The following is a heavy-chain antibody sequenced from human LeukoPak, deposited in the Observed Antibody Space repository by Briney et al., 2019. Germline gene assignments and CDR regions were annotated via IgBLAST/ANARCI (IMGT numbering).Heavy chain of an antibody. Sequence: SQTLSLTCTVSGYSISSGYYWGWIRQPPGKGLEWIGSIYHSGSTYYNPSLKSRVTISVDTSKNQFSLKLSSVAAADTAVYYCARMIAAAGTSDYWGQGTLVTVSS. CDR3: ARMIAAAGTSDY. V-gene: IGHV4-38-2*02. CDR2: IYHSGST. D-gene: IGHD6-13*01. J-gene: IGHJ4*02. CDR1: GYSISSGYY.